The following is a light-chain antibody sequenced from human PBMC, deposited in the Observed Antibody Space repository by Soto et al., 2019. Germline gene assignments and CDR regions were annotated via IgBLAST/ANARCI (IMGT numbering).Light chain of an antibody. CDR2: EAS. V-gene: IGLV2-14*01. Sequence: QSALTQPASVSGSPGQSITISSTGSFSDVYGHNHISWYQQHPGKVPKLIIFEASSRSSGVSTRFSGSKSGITASLTISGLQAEDEADYYCSSYTSAGVFGGGTQLTVL. CDR3: SSYTSAGV. CDR1: FSDVYGHNH. J-gene: IGLJ3*02.